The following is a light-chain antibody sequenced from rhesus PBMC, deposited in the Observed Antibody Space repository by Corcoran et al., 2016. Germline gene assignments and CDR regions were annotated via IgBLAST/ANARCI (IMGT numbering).Light chain of an antibody. CDR2: KVS. CDR1: QSLVHRNGNTY. CDR3: GQGTHWPFA. J-gene: IGKJ3*01. V-gene: IGKV2-64*01. Sequence: DVVLTQSPLSLPITPGQPASISCRSSQSLVHRNGNTYLSWYQQKPGQLPGHLIYKVSNRASGFPDRFSGSGAGTDFTLKISRVEAEDVGLYCCGQGTHWPFAFGPGTKLDF.